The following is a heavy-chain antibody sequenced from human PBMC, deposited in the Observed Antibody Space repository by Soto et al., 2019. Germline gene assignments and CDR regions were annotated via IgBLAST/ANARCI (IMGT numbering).Heavy chain of an antibody. D-gene: IGHD1-26*01. Sequence: PSETLSLTCTVSGDSITSYYWNWIRQPPGKGLEWIGYIYYSGSTNYNPSLKSRVTISLDTSKKQFSLKLSSVTAADTAVYYCARASGSYYQFDYWGQGTLVTSPQ. V-gene: IGHV4-59*01. CDR1: GDSITSYY. CDR3: ARASGSYYQFDY. CDR2: IYYSGST. J-gene: IGHJ4*02.